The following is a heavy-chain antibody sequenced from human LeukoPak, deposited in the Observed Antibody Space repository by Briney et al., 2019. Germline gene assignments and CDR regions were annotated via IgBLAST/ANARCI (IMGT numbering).Heavy chain of an antibody. CDR2: IYYSGST. CDR3: ASPKPDYYGAGSYYSPFDY. J-gene: IGHJ4*02. Sequence: KPSETLSLTCTVSGGSISSSSYYWGWIRQPPGKGLEWLGSIYYSGSTYYNPSLKSLDTISVDTSKNQFSLKLSSVTAADTAVYYCASPKPDYYGAGSYYSPFDYWGQGTLVTVSS. V-gene: IGHV4-39*01. D-gene: IGHD3-10*01. CDR1: GGSISSSSYY.